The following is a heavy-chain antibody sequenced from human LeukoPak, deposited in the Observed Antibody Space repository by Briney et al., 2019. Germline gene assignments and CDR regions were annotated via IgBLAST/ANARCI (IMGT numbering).Heavy chain of an antibody. CDR3: ASKGKVAGIWSWPY. CDR1: GGTFSSYA. D-gene: IGHD6-19*01. Sequence: ASVKVSCKASGGTFSSYAISWVRQAPGQGLEWMGIINPSGGSTSYAQKFQGRVTMTRDMSTSTVYMELSSLRSDDTAVYYCASKGKVAGIWSWPYWGQGTLVTVSS. J-gene: IGHJ4*02. CDR2: INPSGGST. V-gene: IGHV1-46*01.